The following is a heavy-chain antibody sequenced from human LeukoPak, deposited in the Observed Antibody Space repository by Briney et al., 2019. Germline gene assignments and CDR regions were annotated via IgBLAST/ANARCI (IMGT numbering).Heavy chain of an antibody. V-gene: IGHV3-21*01. Sequence: GGSLRLSCAASGFTFSSYSMNWVRQAPGKGLEWVSSIRSSNSYIYYADSVKGRFTISRDNAKNSLYLQMNSLRAEDTAVYYCARSGGSGKLTQTDCWGQGTLVTVSP. J-gene: IGHJ4*02. CDR2: IRSSNSYI. CDR3: ARSGGSGKLTQTDC. D-gene: IGHD3-10*01. CDR1: GFTFSSYS.